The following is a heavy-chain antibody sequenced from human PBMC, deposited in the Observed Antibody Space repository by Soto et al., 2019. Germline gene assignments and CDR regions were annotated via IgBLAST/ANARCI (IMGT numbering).Heavy chain of an antibody. CDR1: GFTFSSYA. Sequence: GVSLRLSCAASGFTFSSYAMSWVRQAPGKGLEWVSAISGSGGSTYYADSVKGRFTISRDNSKNTLYLQMNSLRAEDTAVYYCAKDADIVLMVYGEFDYWGQGTLVTVYS. CDR2: ISGSGGST. V-gene: IGHV3-23*01. D-gene: IGHD2-8*01. CDR3: AKDADIVLMVYGEFDY. J-gene: IGHJ4*02.